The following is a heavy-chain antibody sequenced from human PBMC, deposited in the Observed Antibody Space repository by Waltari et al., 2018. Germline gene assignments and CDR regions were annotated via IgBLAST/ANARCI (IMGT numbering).Heavy chain of an antibody. D-gene: IGHD2-2*01. V-gene: IGHV3-15*01. CDR3: TTEGGRTWPMY. CDR1: GCTFANAW. J-gene: IGHJ4*02. Sequence: EVQLVESGGGLVKPGDSLRLSCVASGCTFANAWINWVRQAAGKGLEWCVRRKSKAEGGTTDYAAPVKDRFAISRDDSKDTAYLQMNSLKTEDTAMYFCTTEGGRTWPMYWGQGTLVTVSS. CDR2: RKSKAEGGTT.